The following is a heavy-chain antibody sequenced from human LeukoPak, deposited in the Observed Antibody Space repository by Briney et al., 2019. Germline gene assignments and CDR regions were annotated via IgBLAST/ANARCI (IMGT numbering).Heavy chain of an antibody. J-gene: IGHJ4*02. CDR3: ARSDGYCSSSSCYNFDY. V-gene: IGHV4-61*02. CDR2: IYTTGST. CDR1: GGSISSSSYY. D-gene: IGHD2-2*02. Sequence: SETLSLTCTASGGSISSSSYYWSWIRQPAGKGLEWIGRIYTTGSTNYNPSLKSRVTVSVDTSRNQFSLKLSSVTAADTAVYYCARSDGYCSSSSCYNFDYWGQGTLVTVSS.